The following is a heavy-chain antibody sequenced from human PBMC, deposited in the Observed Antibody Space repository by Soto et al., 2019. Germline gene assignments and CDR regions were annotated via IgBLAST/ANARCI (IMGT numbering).Heavy chain of an antibody. Sequence: ASVKVSCKASGYSFTSLDINWVRQTAGQGLEWMGWMQPSTGRTGYAQKFQGRVTMTRDTSINTAYMELTTLTSDDTAFYYCARGVTAGVDYWGQGTLVTVS. J-gene: IGHJ4*02. CDR2: MQPSTGRT. CDR3: ARGVTAGVDY. CDR1: GYSFTSLD. D-gene: IGHD1-26*01. V-gene: IGHV1-8*01.